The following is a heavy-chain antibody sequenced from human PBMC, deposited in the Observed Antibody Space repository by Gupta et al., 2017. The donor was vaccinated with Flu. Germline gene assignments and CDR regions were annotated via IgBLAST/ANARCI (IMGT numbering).Heavy chain of an antibody. V-gene: IGHV3-30*18. CDR2: ISYDGSNK. D-gene: IGHD2-15*01. CDR1: GFTFSSYG. CDR3: AKLGYCSGGSCYSLELAVDY. J-gene: IGHJ4*02. Sequence: QVQLVESGGGVVQPGRSLRLSCAASGFTFSSYGMHWVRQAPGKGLEWVAVISYDGSNKYYADSVKGRFTISRDNSKNTLYLQMNSLRAEDTAVYYCAKLGYCSGGSCYSLELAVDYWGQGTLVTVSS.